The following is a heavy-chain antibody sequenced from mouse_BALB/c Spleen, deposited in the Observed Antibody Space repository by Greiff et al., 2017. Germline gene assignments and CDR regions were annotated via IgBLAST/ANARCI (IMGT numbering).Heavy chain of an antibody. CDR2: ISSGGSYT. Sequence: DVMLVESGGGLVKPGGSLKLSCAASGFTFSSYTMSWVRQTPEKRLEWVATISSGGSYTYYPDSVKGRFTISRDNAKNTLYLQMSSLKSEDTAMYYCTRESGAWFAYWGQGTLVTVSA. CDR1: GFTFSSYT. CDR3: TRESGAWFAY. V-gene: IGHV5-6-4*01. J-gene: IGHJ3*01.